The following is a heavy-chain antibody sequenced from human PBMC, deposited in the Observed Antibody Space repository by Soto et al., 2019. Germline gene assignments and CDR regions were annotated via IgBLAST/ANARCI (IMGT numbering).Heavy chain of an antibody. CDR1: GFTFTRSA. D-gene: IGHD2-2*01. CDR3: AADRECSSTSCYPSNFDY. Sequence: GASVKVSCKASGFTFTRSAMQWVRQARGQRLEWIGWIVVGSGNTNYAQKFQERVTITRDMSTSTAYMELSSLRFEDTAVYYCAADRECSSTSCYPSNFDYWGPGALVTVSS. CDR2: IVVGSGNT. V-gene: IGHV1-58*02. J-gene: IGHJ4*02.